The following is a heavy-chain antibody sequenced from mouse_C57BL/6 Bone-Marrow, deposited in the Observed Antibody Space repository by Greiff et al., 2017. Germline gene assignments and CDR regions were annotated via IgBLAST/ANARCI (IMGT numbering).Heavy chain of an antibody. J-gene: IGHJ4*01. CDR2: INPSSGYT. Sequence: QVQLQQSGAELAKPGSSVKLSCKASGYTFTSYWMHWVKQRPGQGLEWIGYINPSSGYTKYNQKFKDQATLTADKSSRTAYMQLSSLTYEDSAVYYCARNGNSLYAMDYWGQGTSVTVSS. D-gene: IGHD2-1*01. V-gene: IGHV1-7*01. CDR3: ARNGNSLYAMDY. CDR1: GYTFTSYW.